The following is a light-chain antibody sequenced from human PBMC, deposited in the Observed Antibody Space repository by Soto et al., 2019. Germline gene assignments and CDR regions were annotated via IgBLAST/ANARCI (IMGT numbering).Light chain of an antibody. V-gene: IGLV2-14*01. CDR1: SSNVGRYF. CDR2: EVS. Sequence: QSVLTQPPSVSAAPGQKVTISCSGSSSNVGRYFVSWYQQHPGKAPKLMIYEVSNRPSGVSNRFSGSKSGNTASLTISGLQAEDEADYYCTSYSSSTSRVVFGGGTKLTVL. J-gene: IGLJ2*01. CDR3: TSYSSSTSRVV.